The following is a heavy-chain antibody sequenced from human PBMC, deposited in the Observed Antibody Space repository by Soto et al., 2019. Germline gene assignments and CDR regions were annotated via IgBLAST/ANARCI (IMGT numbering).Heavy chain of an antibody. Sequence: QVQLVQSGAEVKKPGASVKVSCKASGYTFTSYGISWVRQAPGQGLEWMGWISAYNGNTNYAQKLQGRVTMTTDTSTSTAYMELRSLRSADTAVYYCATSREPHLQTLGMDVWGQGTTVTVSS. CDR2: ISAYNGNT. J-gene: IGHJ6*02. CDR1: GYTFTSYG. V-gene: IGHV1-18*01. D-gene: IGHD1-1*01. CDR3: ATSREPHLQTLGMDV.